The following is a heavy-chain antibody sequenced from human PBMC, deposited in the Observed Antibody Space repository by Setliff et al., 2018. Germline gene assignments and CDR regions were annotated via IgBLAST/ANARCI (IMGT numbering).Heavy chain of an antibody. V-gene: IGHV5-51*01. D-gene: IGHD3-22*01. Sequence: GESLKISCKVSGNGFTDLWIAWVRQTPGKGLEWMGIIHPADYDTRYSPSLQGQVTFSADRSISTAHLQWDSLTASDTAMYYCARGYDSGGWNYWGQGTLVTVSS. CDR1: GNGFTDLW. CDR3: ARGYDSGGWNY. CDR2: IHPADYDT. J-gene: IGHJ4*02.